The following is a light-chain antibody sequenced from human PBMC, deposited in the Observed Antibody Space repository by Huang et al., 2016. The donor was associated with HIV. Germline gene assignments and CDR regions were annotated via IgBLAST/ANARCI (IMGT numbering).Light chain of an antibody. CDR3: QQSYNTPWT. V-gene: IGKV1-39*01. J-gene: IGKJ1*01. CDR1: QSISSY. CDR2: GAS. Sequence: DIQMTQSPSSLSASVGDSVTITCRASQSISSYLSWYQQKPGKAPKLLIYGASILQSGVPSRFSGSGSRTDFTLTISSVQPEDLATYYCQQSYNTPWTFGQGTKVEIK.